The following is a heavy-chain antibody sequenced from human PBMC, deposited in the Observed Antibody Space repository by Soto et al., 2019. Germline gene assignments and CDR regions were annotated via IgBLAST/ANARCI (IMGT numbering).Heavy chain of an antibody. V-gene: IGHV3-30*03. Sequence: QVQLVESGGGVVQPEKSLRLSCAASGFTFSSHGLHWVRQAPGKGLEWVAFISFDGVTQYYADSVRGRFIISRDNSKNTLYLQMSSLRAEDTAVYYCASRVPHGTYGAPYFQHWGQGTLVTVS. CDR2: ISFDGVTQ. J-gene: IGHJ1*01. CDR3: ASRVPHGTYGAPYFQH. D-gene: IGHD1-26*01. CDR1: GFTFSSHG.